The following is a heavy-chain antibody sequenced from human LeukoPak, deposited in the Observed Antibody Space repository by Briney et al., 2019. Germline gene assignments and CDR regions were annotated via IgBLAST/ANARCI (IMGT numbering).Heavy chain of an antibody. CDR3: ARDGRDNYDTPGHDL. V-gene: IGHV4-4*07. D-gene: IGHD3-22*01. Sequence: SETLSLTCTVSGGSISNYYWSWIRQPAGKGLEWIGRIYASGSTNYNPSLKSRVTISADTSKSELSLKLRSVTAADTAVYYCARDGRDNYDTPGHDLWGQGTLVTVSS. CDR1: GGSISNYY. J-gene: IGHJ4*02. CDR2: IYASGST.